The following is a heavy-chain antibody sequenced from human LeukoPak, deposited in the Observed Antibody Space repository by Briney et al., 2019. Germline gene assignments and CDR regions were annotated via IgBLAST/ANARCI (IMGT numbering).Heavy chain of an antibody. Sequence: PGGSLRLSCVVSGFTFKNYAMSWVRQAPGKGLEWVSTIRDSGNSTDYADSVKGRFTVSRDNSKNTLYLHMNTLRAEDTAVYFCTRDGGDDFHTAFDIWGLGTMVAVSS. J-gene: IGHJ3*02. CDR2: IRDSGNST. CDR1: GFTFKNYA. D-gene: IGHD3-16*01. V-gene: IGHV3-23*01. CDR3: TRDGGDDFHTAFDI.